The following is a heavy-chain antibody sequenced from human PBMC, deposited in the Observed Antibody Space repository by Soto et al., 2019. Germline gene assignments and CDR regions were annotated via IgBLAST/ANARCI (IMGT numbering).Heavy chain of an antibody. D-gene: IGHD5-12*01. J-gene: IGHJ4*02. CDR3: TSAPIPGDPEDSGYDLDVFDY. Sequence: QVQLVQSGAEVKKPEASVKVSCKASGYTFTSYGISWVRQAPGQGLEWMGWISAYNGNTNYAQKLQGRVTMTTDTSTNTAYRDLRGLRSDDTSVYYSTSAPIPGDPEDSGYDLDVFDYWGQGTPFTVAS. CDR2: ISAYNGNT. CDR1: GYTFTSYG. V-gene: IGHV1-18*01.